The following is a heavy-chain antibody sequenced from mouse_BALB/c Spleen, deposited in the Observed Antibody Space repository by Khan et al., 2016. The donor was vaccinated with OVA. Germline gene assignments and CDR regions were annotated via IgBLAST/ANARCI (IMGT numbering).Heavy chain of an antibody. CDR1: GYSITSGYA. CDR2: ISYSGST. J-gene: IGHJ4*01. V-gene: IGHV3-2*02. D-gene: IGHD1-1*01. Sequence: EVQLVESGPGLVKPSQSLSLTCTVTGYSITSGYAWNWIRQFPGNKLEWMGYISYSGSTSYNPSLRSRISITRDTSQNQLFLQLNSVTTEDTATYYCARKNYYGYAMDYWGQGTSVTVSS. CDR3: ARKNYYGYAMDY.